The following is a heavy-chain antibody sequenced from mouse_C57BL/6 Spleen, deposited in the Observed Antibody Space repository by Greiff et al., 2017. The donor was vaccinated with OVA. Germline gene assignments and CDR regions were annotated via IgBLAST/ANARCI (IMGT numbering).Heavy chain of an antibody. J-gene: IGHJ2*01. V-gene: IGHV1-50*01. CDR1: GYTFTSYW. CDR2: IDPSDSYP. Sequence: QVQLQQPGAELVKPGASVKLSCKASGYTFTSYWMQWVKQRPGQGLEWIGEIDPSDSYPNYNQKFKGKATLTVDTSSSTAYMQLSSLTSEDSAVYYCARPLFITTVVAPFDDWGQGTTLTVSS. CDR3: ARPLFITTVVAPFDD. D-gene: IGHD1-1*01.